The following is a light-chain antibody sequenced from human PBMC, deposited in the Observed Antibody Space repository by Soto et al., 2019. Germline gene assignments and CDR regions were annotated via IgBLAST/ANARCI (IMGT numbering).Light chain of an antibody. V-gene: IGKV3-20*01. CDR1: LSVSSSY. Sequence: EIVLTQSPGTLSLSPGERATLSCRGSLSVSSSYLAWYQQKPGQAPRLLIYGASSRATGIPDRFSGSGSGTDFTLTISRLEPEDFAVYYCLQYGSSPRTFGQGTKVEIK. CDR2: GAS. J-gene: IGKJ1*01. CDR3: LQYGSSPRT.